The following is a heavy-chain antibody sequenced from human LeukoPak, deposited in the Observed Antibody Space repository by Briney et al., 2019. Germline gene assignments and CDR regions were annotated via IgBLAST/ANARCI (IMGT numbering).Heavy chain of an antibody. CDR2: VSYLRIDQ. CDR1: GFTFSSYG. CDR3: AKDRSSGPHYYYGMDV. J-gene: IGHJ6*02. V-gene: IGHV3-30*18. Sequence: GRSLRLSCAASGFTFSSYGIHWVRQSPGKGLEWGAVVSYLRIDQFYAESLKGRSPISRDNSKNAVFLRMHSLRGEDTGVYYCAKDRSSGPHYYYGMDVWGRGTTVIVSS. D-gene: IGHD3-22*01.